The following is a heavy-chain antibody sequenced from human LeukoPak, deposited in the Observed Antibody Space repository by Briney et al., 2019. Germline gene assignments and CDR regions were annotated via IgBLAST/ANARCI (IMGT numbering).Heavy chain of an antibody. V-gene: IGHV3-48*03. CDR3: ARVKQLVRFFDY. CDR1: GFTFGSYE. D-gene: IGHD6-6*01. CDR2: ISSSGSTI. J-gene: IGHJ4*02. Sequence: PGGSLRLSCAASGFTFGSYEMNWVRQAPGKGLEWVSYISSSGSTIYYADSVKGRFTISRDNAKNSLYLQMNSLRAEDTAVYYCARVKQLVRFFDYWGQGTLVTVSS.